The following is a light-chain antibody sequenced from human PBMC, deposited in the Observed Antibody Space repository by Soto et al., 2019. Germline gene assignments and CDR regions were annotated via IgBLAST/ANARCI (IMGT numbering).Light chain of an antibody. CDR3: TAWDHSLNRHV. CDR2: TTN. V-gene: IGLV1-44*01. Sequence: GLTRRHSASGTPVQRLTISCSGSSSNIGTSSVHWFQQLPGTAPKLLISTTNQRPSGVPERFSGSKSGTSASLAISGLQSEDEADYYCTAWDHSLNRHVFGTPTKLTVL. CDR1: SSNIGTSS. J-gene: IGLJ1*01.